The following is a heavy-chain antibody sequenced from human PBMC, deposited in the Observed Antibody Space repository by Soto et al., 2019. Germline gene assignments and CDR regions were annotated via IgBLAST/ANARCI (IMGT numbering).Heavy chain of an antibody. V-gene: IGHV2-5*02. D-gene: IGHD3-16*01. CDR3: AHIMITYGGVSALDAFDF. J-gene: IGHJ3*01. CDR1: SLTSYRVG. CDR2: IYWDDDR. Sequence: SLTSYRVGVAWIRQPPGKALEWLAIIYWDDDRRYSPSLESRLAITKDTSKNQVVLTMTNLDPMDTATYYCAHIMITYGGVSALDAFDFWGQGTVVTVSS.